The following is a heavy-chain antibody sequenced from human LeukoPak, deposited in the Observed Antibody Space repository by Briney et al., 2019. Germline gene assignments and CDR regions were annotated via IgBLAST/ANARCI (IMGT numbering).Heavy chain of an antibody. V-gene: IGHV1-2*02. J-gene: IGHJ4*02. CDR2: INPNSGGT. D-gene: IGHD6-13*01. Sequence: ASVKVSCRASGYTFTGYYIHWVRQAPGQGLEWMGWINPNSGGTNYAQKFQGRVTMTRDTSISTAYMELSRLRSDDTVVYYCASGFSVATAATGYSDYWGQGTLVTVSP. CDR1: GYTFTGYY. CDR3: ASGFSVATAATGYSDY.